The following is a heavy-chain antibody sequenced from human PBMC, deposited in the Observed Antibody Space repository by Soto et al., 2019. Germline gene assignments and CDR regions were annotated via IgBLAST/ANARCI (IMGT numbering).Heavy chain of an antibody. D-gene: IGHD3-16*01. CDR3: AFGNLSYYFDY. Sequence: SLRLSCAASGFTFSGFGMHWVRQAPGKGLEWVAIIWYDGSDKYYADSVKGRFTISRDNSKNTLYLQMNSLRAEDTAVYHCAFGNLSYYFDYWGQGTQVTVYS. J-gene: IGHJ4*02. CDR2: IWYDGSDK. V-gene: IGHV3-33*01. CDR1: GFTFSGFG.